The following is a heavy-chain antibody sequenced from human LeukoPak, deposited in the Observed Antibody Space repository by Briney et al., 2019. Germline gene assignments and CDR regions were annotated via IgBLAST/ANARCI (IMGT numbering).Heavy chain of an antibody. Sequence: PGGSLRLSCAASGFTFSNAWMSWVRQAPGKGLEWVGRIKSKTDGGTTDYAAPVKGRFTISRDDSKNTLYLQMNSLKTEDTAVYYCTTDDYSSITFDYWGQGTLVTVSS. CDR1: GFTFSNAW. J-gene: IGHJ4*02. D-gene: IGHD6-13*01. V-gene: IGHV3-15*01. CDR2: IKSKTDGGTT. CDR3: TTDDYSSITFDY.